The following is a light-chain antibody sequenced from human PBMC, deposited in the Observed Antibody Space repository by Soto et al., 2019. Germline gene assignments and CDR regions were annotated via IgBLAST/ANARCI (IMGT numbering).Light chain of an antibody. J-gene: IGLJ1*01. V-gene: IGLV2-14*01. CDR3: NSYRSTSTRYV. Sequence: QSVLTQPASVSGSPGQSITISCTGTISDAGGYNYVSWYQQHPGEAPKLIVYDVSNPPSGVSHRFSGSKSGNTASLTISGLQAEDEADYYCNSYRSTSTRYVFGTGTKLTVL. CDR2: DVS. CDR1: ISDAGGYNY.